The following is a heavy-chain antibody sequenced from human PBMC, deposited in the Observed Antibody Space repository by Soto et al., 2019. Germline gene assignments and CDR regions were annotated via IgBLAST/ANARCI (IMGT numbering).Heavy chain of an antibody. CDR1: GGSMRSYY. Sequence: SETLSLTCSVSGGSMRSYYWNWLRQPAGKGLEWIGRIYSRGDTNYNPSVKSRVTMSVDTSKNEFSLRLNSVTAADTAVYYCAGIGEDVYYGMDVWGQGTTVTVSS. V-gene: IGHV4-4*07. D-gene: IGHD2-21*01. CDR3: AGIGEDVYYGMDV. J-gene: IGHJ6*02. CDR2: IYSRGDT.